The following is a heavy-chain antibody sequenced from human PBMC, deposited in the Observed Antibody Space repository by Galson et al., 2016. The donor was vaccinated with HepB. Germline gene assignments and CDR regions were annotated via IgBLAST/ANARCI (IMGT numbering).Heavy chain of an antibody. CDR3: ARIGLGYSSSLPDY. D-gene: IGHD6-19*01. CDR2: ISYDGSNR. J-gene: IGHJ4*02. Sequence: SLRLSCAASGFTFSTYGIHWVRQAPGKGLEWVAAISYDGSNRLHADSVKGRFTISRDNTMNTLFLRMNSLRVEDTAVYYCARIGLGYSSSLPDYWGQGTLVTVSS. V-gene: IGHV3-30*04. CDR1: GFTFSTYG.